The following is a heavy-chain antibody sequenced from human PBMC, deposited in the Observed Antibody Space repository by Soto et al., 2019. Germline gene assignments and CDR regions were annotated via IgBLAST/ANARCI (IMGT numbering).Heavy chain of an antibody. Sequence: GGSLRLSCVASGFTFSSYWMTWVRQAPGKGLEWVANIKQDGSEKSYVDSVKGRFTISRDNAKNSLYLKMDSLRAEDTAVYYCARDHLSGSALYWGQGTLVTVSS. J-gene: IGHJ4*02. CDR3: ARDHLSGSALY. D-gene: IGHD1-26*01. V-gene: IGHV3-7*03. CDR1: GFTFSSYW. CDR2: IKQDGSEK.